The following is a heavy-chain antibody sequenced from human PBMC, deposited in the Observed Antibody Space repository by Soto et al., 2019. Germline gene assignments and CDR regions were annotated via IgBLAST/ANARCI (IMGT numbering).Heavy chain of an antibody. Sequence: QVHLVQSGAEVKKPGASVKVSCQGSGYAFTTYGITWVRQAPGQGLEWMGWISAHNGNTNYAQKFQGIGTVTRDTSTSTAYMGLRSLRYDDTAVYYCARGRYGDYWGQGALVTVSS. CDR2: ISAHNGNT. V-gene: IGHV1-18*01. CDR3: ARGRYGDY. CDR1: GYAFTTYG. D-gene: IGHD1-1*01. J-gene: IGHJ4*02.